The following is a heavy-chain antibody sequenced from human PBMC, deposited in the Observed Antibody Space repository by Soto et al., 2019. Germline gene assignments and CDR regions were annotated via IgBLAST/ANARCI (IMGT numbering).Heavy chain of an antibody. Sequence: PGGSLRLSCAASGFTFSSYSMNWVRQAPGKGLEWVSSISSSSSYIYYADSVKGRFTISRDNAKNSLYLQMNSLRAEDTAVYYCAREKSPLYYDILTGYYPSIFDFWGQGSLVTGSS. J-gene: IGHJ4*02. CDR1: GFTFSSYS. CDR2: ISSSSSYI. V-gene: IGHV3-21*01. D-gene: IGHD3-9*01. CDR3: AREKSPLYYDILTGYYPSIFDF.